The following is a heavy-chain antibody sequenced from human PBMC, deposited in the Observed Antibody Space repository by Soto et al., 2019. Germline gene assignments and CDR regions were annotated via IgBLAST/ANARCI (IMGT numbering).Heavy chain of an antibody. D-gene: IGHD1-26*01. V-gene: IGHV3-23*01. CDR1: GFTFSSYA. CDR3: AKAGEWWELLDYYYGMDV. Sequence: GGSLRLSCAASGFTFSSYAMSWVRQAPGKGLEWVSAISGSGGSTYYADSVKGRFTISRDNSKNTLYLQMNSLRAEDTAVYYCAKAGEWWELLDYYYGMDVWGQGTTVTVSS. CDR2: ISGSGGST. J-gene: IGHJ6*02.